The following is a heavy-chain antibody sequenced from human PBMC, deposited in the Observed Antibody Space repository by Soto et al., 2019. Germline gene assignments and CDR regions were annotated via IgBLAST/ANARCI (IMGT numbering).Heavy chain of an antibody. V-gene: IGHV1-18*01. CDR3: ARVGVGLAAPRVWPY. CDR2: INPYNGNT. CDR1: GYTFASYG. D-gene: IGHD6-13*01. J-gene: IGHJ4*02. Sequence: ASVKVSCKASGYTFASYGISWVRQAPGQGLEWMAWINPYNGNTKYAEKFLGRVTVTTDTSTATAYMEVRSLTSDDTAVFYCARVGVGLAAPRVWPYWGQGTPVTVSS.